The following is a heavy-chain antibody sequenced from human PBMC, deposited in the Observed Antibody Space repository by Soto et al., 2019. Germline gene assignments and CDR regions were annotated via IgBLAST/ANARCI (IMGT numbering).Heavy chain of an antibody. CDR1: GFTFSLYS. CDR2: ISRSSTGI. CDR3: XXXXXXGLDV. Sequence: EVQLVESGGGLVQPGGSLRLSCAASGFTFSLYSMSWXXXXXXKGLEWVSYISRSSTGIHYADSVKGRFTISRDDXXXXXXXXXXXXXXXXXXXXXXXXXXXXGLDVWGQGITVSISS. J-gene: IGHJ6*01. V-gene: IGHV3-48*04.